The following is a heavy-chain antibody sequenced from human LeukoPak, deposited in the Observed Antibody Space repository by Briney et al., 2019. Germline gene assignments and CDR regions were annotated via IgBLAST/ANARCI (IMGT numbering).Heavy chain of an antibody. V-gene: IGHV3-74*01. J-gene: IGHJ4*02. CDR2: VNSDGSSS. CDR3: ARGQMIDY. CDR1: GFTFSSYW. D-gene: IGHD5-24*01. Sequence: PGGSLRLSCAASGFTFSSYWVHWVRQAPGKGLVWVSHVNSDGSSSNYADSVKGRFTISRDNAKNTLYMQMNSLRAEDTAVYFCARGQMIDYWGQGTLVTVSS.